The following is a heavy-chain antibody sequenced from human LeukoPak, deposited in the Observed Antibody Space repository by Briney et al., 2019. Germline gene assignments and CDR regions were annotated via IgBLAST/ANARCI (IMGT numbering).Heavy chain of an antibody. V-gene: IGHV1-69*06. CDR3: ARAGGAYDSSGHPVG. Sequence: SVKVSCKASGGTFSSYAISWVRQAPGQGLEWMGGIIPIFGTANYAQKFQGRVTITADKSTSTAYMELSSLRSEDTAVYYCARAGGAYDSSGHPVGWGQGTLVTVSS. J-gene: IGHJ4*02. D-gene: IGHD3-22*01. CDR1: GGTFSSYA. CDR2: IIPIFGTA.